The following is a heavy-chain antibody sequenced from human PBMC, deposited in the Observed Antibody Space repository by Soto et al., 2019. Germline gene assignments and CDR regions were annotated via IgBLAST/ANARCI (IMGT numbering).Heavy chain of an antibody. D-gene: IGHD3-22*01. V-gene: IGHV6-1*01. CDR1: GDSVSSNSAA. J-gene: IGHJ4*02. CDR3: ARGLEDSSGYYFDY. CDR2: TYYRSKYTSKWSN. Sequence: SHTLSLTCAISGDSVSSNSAAWNWIRQSPSRGLEWLGRTYYRSKYTSKWSNDYAVSVKSRITINPDTSKNQFSLQLNSVTPDDPAVYYCARGLEDSSGYYFDYWGQGTLVTVSS.